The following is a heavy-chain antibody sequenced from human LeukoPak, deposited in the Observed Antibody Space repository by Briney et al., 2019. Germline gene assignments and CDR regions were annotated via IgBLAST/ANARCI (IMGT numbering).Heavy chain of an antibody. CDR2: IIPFYSAT. CDR1: GGSLSTYA. CDR3: ARDPIRDGDSSMDV. J-gene: IGHJ6*02. V-gene: IGHV1-69*13. D-gene: IGHD5-24*01. Sequence: SVKVSCKASGGSLSTYAINWVRQVPGRGLEWMGGIIPFYSATDYAQKLQGRVTITADESTSTAYMELSSLRSEDTAVYYCARDPIRDGDSSMDVWGQGTTVTVSS.